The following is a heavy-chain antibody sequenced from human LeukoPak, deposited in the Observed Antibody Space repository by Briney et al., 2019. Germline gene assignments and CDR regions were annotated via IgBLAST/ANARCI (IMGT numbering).Heavy chain of an antibody. V-gene: IGHV1-2*02. J-gene: IGHJ1*01. Sequence: SVKVSCKASGYTFTGYYMHWVRQAPGQGLEWMGWLNPNSGATNYAQNFQGRVTMTGDTSINTASMELSRLRSDDTAVYYCARGGGGSLEYFHHWGQGTLVTVSS. CDR2: LNPNSGAT. CDR1: GYTFTGYY. CDR3: ARGGGGSLEYFHH. D-gene: IGHD2-15*01.